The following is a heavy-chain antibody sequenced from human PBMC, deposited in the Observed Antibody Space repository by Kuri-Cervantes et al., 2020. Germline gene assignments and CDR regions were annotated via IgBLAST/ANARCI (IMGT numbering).Heavy chain of an antibody. Sequence: ASVKVSCKTSGYTFTAYYMHWVRQAPGQGLEWMGWINPNTGGTNYTQKFLGRVTMTRDTTFSTAYMQLTRLKFDDTAVYYCARAAGGNPNDYWGQGTLVTVSS. J-gene: IGHJ4*02. CDR1: GYTFTAYY. CDR3: ARAAGGNPNDY. CDR2: INPNTGGT. D-gene: IGHD3-16*01. V-gene: IGHV1-2*02.